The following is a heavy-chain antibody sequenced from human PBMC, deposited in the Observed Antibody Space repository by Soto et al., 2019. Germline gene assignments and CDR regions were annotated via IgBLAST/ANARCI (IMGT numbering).Heavy chain of an antibody. V-gene: IGHV4-59*08. Sequence: PSETLSLTCTVSGGSISSYYWSWIRQPPGKGLEWIGYIYYSGSTYYNPSLKSRVTISVDTSKNQFSLKLSSVTAADTAVYYCARRWGDAFDIWGQGTMVTVSS. CDR3: ARRWGDAFDI. D-gene: IGHD3-16*01. CDR1: GGSISSYY. J-gene: IGHJ3*02. CDR2: IYYSGST.